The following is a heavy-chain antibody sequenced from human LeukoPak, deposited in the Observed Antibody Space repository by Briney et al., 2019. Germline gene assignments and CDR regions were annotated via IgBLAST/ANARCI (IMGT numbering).Heavy chain of an antibody. CDR1: GYTFTGYY. D-gene: IGHD2-2*01. J-gene: IGHJ2*01. CDR2: IIPIFGTA. CDR3: ARDRDCSSTSCPYWYFDL. Sequence: ASVKVSCKASGYTFTGYYMHWVRQAPGQGLEWMGGIIPIFGTANYAQKFQGRVTITADESTSTAYMELSSLRSEDTAVYYCARDRDCSSTSCPYWYFDLWGRGTLVTVSS. V-gene: IGHV1-69*13.